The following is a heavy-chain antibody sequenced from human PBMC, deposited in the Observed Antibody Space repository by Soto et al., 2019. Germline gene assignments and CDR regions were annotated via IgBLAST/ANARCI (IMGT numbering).Heavy chain of an antibody. CDR1: GYSFTSYW. D-gene: IGHD3-3*01. CDR3: ARQGDYDFWSGYYSGPKLDI. CDR2: IYPGDSDT. J-gene: IGHJ3*02. Sequence: PGESLKISCKGSGYSFTSYWIGWVRQMPGKGLEWMGIIYPGDSDTRYSPSFQGQVTISADKSISTAYLQWSSLKASDTAMYYCARQGDYDFWSGYYSGPKLDISGQGTMVTVSS. V-gene: IGHV5-51*01.